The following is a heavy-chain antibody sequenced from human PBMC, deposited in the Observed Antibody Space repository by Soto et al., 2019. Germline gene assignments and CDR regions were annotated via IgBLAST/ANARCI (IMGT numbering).Heavy chain of an antibody. D-gene: IGHD6-13*01. J-gene: IGHJ4*02. Sequence: QVQLQESGPGLVKPSQTLSLTCTVSGGSISSGGYYWSWIRQHPGKGLEWIGYIYYSGSTYYNPSLKSRVTISVDTSKNQFSLKLSSVTAADTAVYYCARDTIGIAAAGKVAIDYWGQGTLVTVSS. CDR2: IYYSGST. CDR1: GGSISSGGYY. CDR3: ARDTIGIAAAGKVAIDY. V-gene: IGHV4-31*03.